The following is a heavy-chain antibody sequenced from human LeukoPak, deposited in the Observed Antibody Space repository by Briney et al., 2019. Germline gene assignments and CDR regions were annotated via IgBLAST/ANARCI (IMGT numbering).Heavy chain of an antibody. CDR3: ARESGQCPSAICYRPEDF. J-gene: IGHJ4*02. V-gene: IGHV3-74*01. CDR1: SCTFRRSW. Sequence: GGSLRLSCTASSCTFRRSWMHWVRQAPGQGLVFVSRIGPLVLSKTYADSVKGRFTISRDNAKNTFYLQMNSLTAEATAVYYCARESGQCPSAICYRPEDFWGQGTLVTVSS. CDR2: IGPLVLSK. D-gene: IGHD2-2*01.